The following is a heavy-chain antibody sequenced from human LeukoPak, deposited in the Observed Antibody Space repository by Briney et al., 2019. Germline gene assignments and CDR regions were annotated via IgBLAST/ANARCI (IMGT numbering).Heavy chain of an antibody. V-gene: IGHV5-10-1*01. CDR2: IAPSDSYT. Sequence: GESLRISCKGSGYSFTSYWISWVRQMPGKGLEWMGRIAPSDSYTNYSPSFQGHVTISADKSISTAYLQWSSLKASDTAMYYFAKIDNFFSRIDVWGQGTTVTVSS. J-gene: IGHJ6*02. CDR1: GYSFTSYW. D-gene: IGHD1-20*01. CDR3: AKIDNFFSRIDV.